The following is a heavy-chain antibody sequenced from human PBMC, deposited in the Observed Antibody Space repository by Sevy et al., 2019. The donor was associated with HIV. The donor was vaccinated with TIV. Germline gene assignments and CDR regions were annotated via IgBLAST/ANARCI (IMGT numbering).Heavy chain of an antibody. CDR2: IIPIFGTS. CDR1: GGSSSGLTFSNFG. J-gene: IGHJ4*02. D-gene: IGHD5-12*01. V-gene: IGHV1-69*13. Sequence: PVKVSCKASGGSSSGLTFSNFGINWVRQAPGEGLEWMGGIIPIFGTSNYAQKFQGRVTFTADESTSTAYMELSSLRFEDTAIYYCAVQGEGFNYGYFDYWGQGTLVTVSS. CDR3: AVQGEGFNYGYFDY.